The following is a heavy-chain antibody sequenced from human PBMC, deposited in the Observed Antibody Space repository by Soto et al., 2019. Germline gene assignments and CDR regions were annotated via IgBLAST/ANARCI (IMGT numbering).Heavy chain of an antibody. D-gene: IGHD3-9*01. Sequence: GGSLRLSCAASGFTFDDYAMHWVRQAPGKGLEWVSGISWNSGIIIYADSAKGRFTISRDNAKNSLYLQMNSLRAEDTALYYCAKGRSLTVLDYWGQGTLVTVSS. CDR1: GFTFDDYA. CDR2: ISWNSGII. J-gene: IGHJ4*02. V-gene: IGHV3-9*01. CDR3: AKGRSLTVLDY.